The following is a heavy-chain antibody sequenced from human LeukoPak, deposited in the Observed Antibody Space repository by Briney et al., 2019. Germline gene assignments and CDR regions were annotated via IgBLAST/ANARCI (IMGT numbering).Heavy chain of an antibody. D-gene: IGHD3-3*01. Sequence: ASVKVSCKASGYTFTGYYMHWVRQAPGQGLEWMGWINPNSGGTNYAQKFQGRVTMTRDTSISTAYMELSRLRSDDTAVYYCARDGLHYDFWSGYQNFQHWGQCTLVTVSS. J-gene: IGHJ1*01. CDR3: ARDGLHYDFWSGYQNFQH. CDR2: INPNSGGT. V-gene: IGHV1-2*02. CDR1: GYTFTGYY.